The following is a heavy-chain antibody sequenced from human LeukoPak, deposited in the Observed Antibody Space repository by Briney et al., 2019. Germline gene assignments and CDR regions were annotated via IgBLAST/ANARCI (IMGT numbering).Heavy chain of an antibody. CDR3: ATRRLGYCSSTSCYGWFDP. D-gene: IGHD2-2*01. CDR2: ISAYNGNT. J-gene: IGHJ5*02. CDR1: GYTFTSYG. Sequence: VASVKVSCKASGYTFTSYGISWVRQAPGQGLEWMGWISAYNGNTNYAQKFQGRVTMTEDTSTDTAYMELSSLRSEDTAVYYCATRRLGYCSSTSCYGWFDPWGQGTLVTVSS. V-gene: IGHV1-18*01.